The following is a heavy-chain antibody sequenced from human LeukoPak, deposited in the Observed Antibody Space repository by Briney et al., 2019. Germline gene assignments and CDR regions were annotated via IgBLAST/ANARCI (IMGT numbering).Heavy chain of an antibody. CDR3: ARCSGVFGSSDY. Sequence: GGSLRLSCAASGFTFDDYGMSWVRQAPGKGLEWVSGINRNGGSTGYAGSVRGRFTISRDNAKNSLYLQMNSLRAEDTAVYYCARCSGVFGSSDYWGQGTLVTVSS. CDR2: INRNGGST. V-gene: IGHV3-20*04. CDR1: GFTFDDYG. D-gene: IGHD6-6*01. J-gene: IGHJ4*02.